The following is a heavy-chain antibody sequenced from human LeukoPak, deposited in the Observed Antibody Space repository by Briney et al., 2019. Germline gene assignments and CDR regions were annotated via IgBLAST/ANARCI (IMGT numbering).Heavy chain of an antibody. J-gene: IGHJ4*02. V-gene: IGHV4-34*01. Sequence: SETLPLTCAVYGGSFSGYYWSWIRQPPGKGLEWIGEINHSGSTNYNPSLKSRVTISVDTSKNQFSLKVSSVTAADTAVYYCARAGDRSGYADYWGQGTLVTVSS. CDR2: INHSGST. CDR1: GGSFSGYY. D-gene: IGHD3-22*01. CDR3: ARAGDRSGYADY.